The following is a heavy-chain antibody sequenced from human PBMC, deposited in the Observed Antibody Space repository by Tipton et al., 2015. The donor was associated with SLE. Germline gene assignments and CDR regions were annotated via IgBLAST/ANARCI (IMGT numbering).Heavy chain of an antibody. J-gene: IGHJ6*03. D-gene: IGHD6-6*01. Sequence: TLSLTCTVSGGSVSNYYCTWIRQSPGKGLEYIGYLSYTGSTKYNPSLKSRVTISVDTSKNQFSLKLSSVTAADTAVYYCARGWSSSSYYYYYMDVWGKGTTVTVSS. CDR1: GGSVSNYY. CDR2: LSYTGST. V-gene: IGHV4-59*02. CDR3: ARGWSSSSYYYYYMDV.